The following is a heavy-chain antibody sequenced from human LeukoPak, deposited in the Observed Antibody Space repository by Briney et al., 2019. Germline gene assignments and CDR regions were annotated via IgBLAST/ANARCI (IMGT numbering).Heavy chain of an antibody. V-gene: IGHV3-23*01. CDR1: GFTFSSYA. D-gene: IGHD5-24*01. J-gene: IGHJ6*02. Sequence: PGGSLRLSCAASGFTFSSYAMSWVRQAPGKGLEWVSAISGSGGSTYYADSVKGRFTISRDNSKNTLYLQMSSLRAEDTAVYYCAKGMATGKQYYSYYYGMDVWGQGTTVTVSS. CDR2: ISGSGGST. CDR3: AKGMATGKQYYSYYYGMDV.